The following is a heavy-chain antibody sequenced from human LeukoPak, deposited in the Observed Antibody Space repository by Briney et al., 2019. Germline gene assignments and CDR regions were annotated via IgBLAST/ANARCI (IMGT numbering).Heavy chain of an antibody. CDR2: IWYDGSNK. CDR3: ARDRKGDWFDP. CDR1: GFTFSSYG. V-gene: IGHV3-33*01. D-gene: IGHD3-16*01. J-gene: IGHJ5*02. Sequence: GGSLRLSCAASGFTFSSYGMHWVRQAPGKGLEWVAVIWYDGSNKYYADSVKGRFTISRDNSKNTLYLQMNSLRAEDTAVYYCARDRKGDWFDPWGQGTLVTVSS.